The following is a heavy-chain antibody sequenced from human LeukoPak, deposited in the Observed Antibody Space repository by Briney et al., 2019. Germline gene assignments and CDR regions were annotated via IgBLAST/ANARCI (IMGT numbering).Heavy chain of an antibody. CDR3: ARGDFCSKSNRYLRPLDV. CDR1: GGSISDYY. CDR2: IYYSGST. J-gene: IGHJ6*04. V-gene: IGHV4-59*01. D-gene: IGHD3-3*01. Sequence: PSETLSLTCTVSGGSISDYYWNWIRHPTGKALEWIGYIYYSGSTTYNKPLKSRVAMLVDTAKNQFSLKLRSVTASDSAVYYCARGDFCSKSNRYLRPLDVWGKGTTVTVPS.